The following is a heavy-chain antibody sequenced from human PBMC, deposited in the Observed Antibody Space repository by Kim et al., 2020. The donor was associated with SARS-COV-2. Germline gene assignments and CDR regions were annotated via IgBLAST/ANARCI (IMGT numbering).Heavy chain of an antibody. CDR2: INHSGST. D-gene: IGHD3-22*01. Sequence: SETLSLTCAVYGGSFSGYYWSWIRQPPGKGLEWIGEINHSGSTNYNPSLKSRVTISVDTSKNQFSLKLSSVTAADTAVYYCARGLPYYYDSSGYPRFDYWGQGTLVTVSS. V-gene: IGHV4-34*01. CDR3: ARGLPYYYDSSGYPRFDY. CDR1: GGSFSGYY. J-gene: IGHJ4*02.